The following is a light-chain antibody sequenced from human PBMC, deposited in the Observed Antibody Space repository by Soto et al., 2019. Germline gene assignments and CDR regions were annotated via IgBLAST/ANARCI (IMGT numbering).Light chain of an antibody. V-gene: IGKV3-20*01. CDR2: GAS. CDR3: QQYGSPPYT. CDR1: QSVSSSY. J-gene: IGKJ2*01. Sequence: EIVLTQSPGSLSLSPGERATLSCRASQSVSSSYLAWYQGKPGQAPRLLIYGASFRATGIPDRFSGSGSGTDFTLTISRLEPEDFDVYYCQQYGSPPYTFGQGTKLEIK.